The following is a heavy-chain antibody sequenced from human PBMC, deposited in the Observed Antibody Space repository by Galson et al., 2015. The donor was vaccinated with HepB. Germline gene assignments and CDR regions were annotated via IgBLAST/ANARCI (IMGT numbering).Heavy chain of an antibody. Sequence: VKVSCKVSEYTLTELSMHWVRQAPGKGLEWMGGFDQEEGETFYAQKFQGRVTMTEDTSTDTAYMELTSLRSDDTAVYYCTTDDGDFDYWGQGTLVTVSS. CDR1: EYTLTELS. V-gene: IGHV1-24*01. CDR2: FDQEEGET. D-gene: IGHD4-17*01. J-gene: IGHJ4*02. CDR3: TTDDGDFDY.